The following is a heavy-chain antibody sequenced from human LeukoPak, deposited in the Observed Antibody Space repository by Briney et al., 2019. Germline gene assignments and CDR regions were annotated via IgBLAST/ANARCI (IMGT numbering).Heavy chain of an antibody. Sequence: PSETLSLTCSASGGSISTYYWSWIRQPPGKGLEWIGNIYYSGSSYYNPSLKSRVTVSVDTAKNQFSLKLSSVTAADTAVYYCARQQYSTSSCDSWGQGTLVTVST. CDR1: GGSISTYY. CDR2: IYYSGSS. J-gene: IGHJ4*02. V-gene: IGHV4-59*01. D-gene: IGHD6-6*01. CDR3: ARQQYSTSSCDS.